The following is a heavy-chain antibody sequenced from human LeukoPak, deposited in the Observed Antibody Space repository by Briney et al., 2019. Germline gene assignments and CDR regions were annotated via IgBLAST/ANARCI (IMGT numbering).Heavy chain of an antibody. V-gene: IGHV4-59*08. CDR3: ARQFYYGSGTKSAWFDP. D-gene: IGHD3-10*01. CDR2: IYYSGST. J-gene: IGHJ5*02. Sequence: SETLPLTCAVSGGSISSYYWSWIRQPPGKGLEWIGYIYYSGSTNYNPSLKSRVTISVDTSKNQFSLKLSSVTAADTAVYYCARQFYYGSGTKSAWFDPWGQGTLVTVSS. CDR1: GGSISSYY.